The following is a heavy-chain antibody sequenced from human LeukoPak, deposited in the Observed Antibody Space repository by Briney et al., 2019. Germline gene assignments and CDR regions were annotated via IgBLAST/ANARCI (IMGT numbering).Heavy chain of an antibody. J-gene: IGHJ4*02. CDR1: GGSISSYY. CDR3: ARDRRKWELPYFDY. CDR2: IYYSGST. D-gene: IGHD1-26*01. Sequence: SETLSLTCTVSGGSISSYYWSWIRQPPGKGLEWIGYIYYSGSTNYNPSLKSRVTISVDTSKNQFSLKLSSVTAADTAVYYCARDRRKWELPYFDYWDQGTLVTVSS. V-gene: IGHV4-59*01.